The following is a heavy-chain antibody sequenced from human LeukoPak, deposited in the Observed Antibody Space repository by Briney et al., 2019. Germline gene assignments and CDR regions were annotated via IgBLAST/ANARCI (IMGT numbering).Heavy chain of an antibody. D-gene: IGHD5/OR15-5a*01. CDR2: IIPIFGTA. CDR3: ARDIGSSTAFDI. Sequence: ASVKVSCKASGGTSSSYAISWVRQAPGQGLEWMGGIIPIFGTANYAQKFQGRVTITADESTSTAYMELSSLRSEDTAVYYCARDIGSSTAFDIWGQGTMVTVSS. J-gene: IGHJ3*02. V-gene: IGHV1-69*13. CDR1: GGTSSSYA.